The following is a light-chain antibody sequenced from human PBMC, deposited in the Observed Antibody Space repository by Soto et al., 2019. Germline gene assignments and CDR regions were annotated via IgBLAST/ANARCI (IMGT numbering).Light chain of an antibody. CDR3: QDEGSSPPYT. J-gene: IGKJ2*01. V-gene: IGKV3-20*01. CDR1: QSVSNSY. CDR2: VST. Sequence: EVVLTQSPGTLSLSPGERATLSCRASQSVSNSYVAWYQQKRGQSPQLLIFVSTDRATGIPDRFSGSGSGTDFTLTSSRLEPVAFAVYDSQDEGSSPPYTFGHGNKVESK.